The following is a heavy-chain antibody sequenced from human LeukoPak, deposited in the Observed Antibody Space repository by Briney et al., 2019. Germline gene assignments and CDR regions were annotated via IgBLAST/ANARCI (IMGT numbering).Heavy chain of an antibody. D-gene: IGHD6-13*01. CDR1: GFTFDDYA. J-gene: IGHJ4*02. CDR2: ISWNSGSI. Sequence: PGGSLRLSCAASGFTFDDYAMHWVRQAPGKGLEWVSGISWNSGSIGYADSVKGRFTISRDNAKNSLYLQMNSLRTEDTALYYCARYSSSWYKVTYWGQGTLVTVSS. V-gene: IGHV3-9*01. CDR3: ARYSSSWYKVTY.